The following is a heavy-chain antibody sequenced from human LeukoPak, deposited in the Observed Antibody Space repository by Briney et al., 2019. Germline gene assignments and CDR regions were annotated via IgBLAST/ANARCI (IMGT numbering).Heavy chain of an antibody. J-gene: IGHJ2*01. CDR3: AKVNWYFDL. Sequence: GRSLRLSCAASGFTFSSYAMHWVRQAPGKGLEWVAFIRFDGNNKYYADSVKGRFTISRDNSNNTLYLQMNSLRVEDTAVYYCAKVNWYFDLWGRGTLVTVSS. V-gene: IGHV3-30*02. CDR2: IRFDGNNK. CDR1: GFTFSSYA.